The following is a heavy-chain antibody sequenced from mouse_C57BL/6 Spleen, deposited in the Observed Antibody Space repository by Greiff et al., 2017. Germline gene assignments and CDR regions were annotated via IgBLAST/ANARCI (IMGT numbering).Heavy chain of an antibody. CDR2: IYPSDSET. D-gene: IGHD1-1*01. CDR1: GYTYTSYW. Sequence: QVQLQQPGAELVSPGSSVKLSCKASGYTYTSYWMDWVKQRPGQGLEWIGNIYPSDSETHYNQKFKDKATLTVDKSSSTAYMQLSSLTSEDSAVYYCARKLDYYGSRVYFDVWGTGTTVTVSS. V-gene: IGHV1-61*01. CDR3: ARKLDYYGSRVYFDV. J-gene: IGHJ1*03.